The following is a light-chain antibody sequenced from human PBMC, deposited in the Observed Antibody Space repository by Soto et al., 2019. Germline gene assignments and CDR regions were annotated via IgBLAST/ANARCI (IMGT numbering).Light chain of an antibody. CDR1: QSVSSN. CDR3: QQYVSSPPT. J-gene: IGKJ1*01. V-gene: IGKV3-20*01. CDR2: GAS. Sequence: EIVLTQSPATLSLSPGERATLSCGASQSVSSNLVWCHQKPGGHPTRLLIYGASSAATSPPSRFSGSGSAKDSPLTISRLEPEDFVEYYCQQYVSSPPTFGQGTKVDIK.